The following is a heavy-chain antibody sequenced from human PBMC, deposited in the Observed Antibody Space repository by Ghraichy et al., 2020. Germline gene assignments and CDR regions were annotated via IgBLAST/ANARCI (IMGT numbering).Heavy chain of an antibody. Sequence: GGSLRLSCAASGFTFSSYWMSWVRQAPGKGLEWVANIKQDGSEKYYVDSVKGRFTISRDNAKNSLYLQMNSLRAEDTAVYYCARDLYDFWSGAAGYWGQGTLVTVSS. CDR2: IKQDGSEK. D-gene: IGHD3-3*01. V-gene: IGHV3-7*01. J-gene: IGHJ4*02. CDR1: GFTFSSYW. CDR3: ARDLYDFWSGAAGY.